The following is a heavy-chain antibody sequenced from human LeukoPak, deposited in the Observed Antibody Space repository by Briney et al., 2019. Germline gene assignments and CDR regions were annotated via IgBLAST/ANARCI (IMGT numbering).Heavy chain of an antibody. CDR3: ARDPSRVTTPEYNWFDP. D-gene: IGHD4-17*01. CDR2: INTSGGST. CDR1: GYTFTSYY. J-gene: IGHJ5*02. V-gene: IGHV1-46*01. Sequence: ASVTVSCTASGYTFTSYYMHWVRQAPGQGLEWMGIINTSGGSTSYAQKFQGRVTMTRDTSTSTVYMELSSLRSEDTAVYYCARDPSRVTTPEYNWFDPCGQGTLVTVSS.